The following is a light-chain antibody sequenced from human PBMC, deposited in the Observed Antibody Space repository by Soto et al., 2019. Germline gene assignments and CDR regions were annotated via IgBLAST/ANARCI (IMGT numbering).Light chain of an antibody. CDR2: GAS. CDR3: QQSGRT. CDR1: QNILSN. J-gene: IGKJ2*01. V-gene: IGKV3-15*01. Sequence: EIVMTQSPATLSVSPGERATLSCRASQNILSNLAWYQQKPGQAPRLLIYGASTRATGIPARFSGSGSGTEFTLTINRLEPEDFAVYYCQQSGRTFGPGTKLEMK.